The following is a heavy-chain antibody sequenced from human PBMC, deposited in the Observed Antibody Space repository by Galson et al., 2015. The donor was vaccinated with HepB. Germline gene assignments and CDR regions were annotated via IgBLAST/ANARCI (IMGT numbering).Heavy chain of an antibody. D-gene: IGHD6-19*01. CDR3: AKDLEHWLEEYYYYYGMDV. Sequence: SLRLSCAASGFTFSSYGMHWVRQAPGKGLEWVAVISYDGSNKYYADSVKGRFTISRDNSKNTLYVQMNSLRAEDTAVYYCAKDLEHWLEEYYYYYGMDVWGQGTTVTVSS. V-gene: IGHV3-30*18. CDR2: ISYDGSNK. J-gene: IGHJ6*02. CDR1: GFTFSSYG.